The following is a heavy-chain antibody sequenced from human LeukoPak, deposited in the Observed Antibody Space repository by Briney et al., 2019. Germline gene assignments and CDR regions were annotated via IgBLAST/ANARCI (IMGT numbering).Heavy chain of an antibody. CDR2: IYYSGST. D-gene: IGHD4-17*01. Sequence: SGTLSLTCTVSGGSISSYYWSWIRQPPGKGLEWIGYIYYSGSTNYNPSLKSRVTISVDTSKNQFSLKLSSVTAADTAVYYCATASWGDYGYFDYWGQGTLVTVSS. CDR3: ATASWGDYGYFDY. J-gene: IGHJ4*02. V-gene: IGHV4-59*01. CDR1: GGSISSYY.